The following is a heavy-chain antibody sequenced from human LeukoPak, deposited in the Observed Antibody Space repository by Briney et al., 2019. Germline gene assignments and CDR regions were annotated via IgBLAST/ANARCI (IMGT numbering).Heavy chain of an antibody. CDR2: IYYSGST. Sequence: SETLSLTCTVSGGSISSYYWSWIRQPPGKGLEWIGYIYYSGSTNYNPSLKSRVTISVDTSKNQFSLKLSSVTAADTAVYYCARVRVVRGVIILRVDYWGQGTLVTVSS. D-gene: IGHD3-10*01. J-gene: IGHJ4*02. CDR1: GGSISSYY. V-gene: IGHV4-59*12. CDR3: ARVRVVRGVIILRVDY.